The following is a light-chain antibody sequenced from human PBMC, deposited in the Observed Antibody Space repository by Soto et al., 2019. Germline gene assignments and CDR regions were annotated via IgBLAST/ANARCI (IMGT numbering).Light chain of an antibody. V-gene: IGLV2-8*01. Sequence: QSALPPPPSASGSPGQSVAISCTGTSSDVGGYHYVSWYQQHPGKAPKLMIYEVNKRPSGVPDRFSGSKSGNTASLTVSGLQAEDEADYYCSSYAGSSNVFGTGTKVTVL. CDR2: EVN. J-gene: IGLJ1*01. CDR3: SSYAGSSNV. CDR1: SSDVGGYHY.